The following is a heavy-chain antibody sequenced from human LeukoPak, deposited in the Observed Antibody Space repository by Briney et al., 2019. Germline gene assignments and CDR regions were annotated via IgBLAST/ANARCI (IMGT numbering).Heavy chain of an antibody. V-gene: IGHV3-73*01. CDR1: GFTFSSSA. D-gene: IGHD3-16*02. Sequence: GGSLRLSCAASGFTFSSSAMHWVRQASGKGLEWVGRIRSKANSYATAYAASVKGRFTISRDDSKNTAYLQMNSLKTEDTAVYYCTRQQGYDYVWGSYRQGAFDIWGQGTMVTVSS. CDR3: TRQQGYDYVWGSYRQGAFDI. CDR2: IRSKANSYAT. J-gene: IGHJ3*02.